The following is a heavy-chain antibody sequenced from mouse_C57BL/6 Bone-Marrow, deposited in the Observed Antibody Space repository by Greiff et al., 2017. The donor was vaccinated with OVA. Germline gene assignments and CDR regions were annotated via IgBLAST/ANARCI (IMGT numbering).Heavy chain of an antibody. Sequence: VQLQQSGPELVKPGASVTMSCKASGYTFTDYNMHWVKQSHGQSLEWIGYINPNNGGTSYNQKFKGKATLTVNKSSSTAYMELRSLTSEDSAVYYCAVFYYDYDGYIDYWGQGTTLTVSS. CDR3: AVFYYDYDGYIDY. J-gene: IGHJ2*01. V-gene: IGHV1-22*01. CDR2: INPNNGGT. CDR1: GYTFTDYN. D-gene: IGHD2-4*01.